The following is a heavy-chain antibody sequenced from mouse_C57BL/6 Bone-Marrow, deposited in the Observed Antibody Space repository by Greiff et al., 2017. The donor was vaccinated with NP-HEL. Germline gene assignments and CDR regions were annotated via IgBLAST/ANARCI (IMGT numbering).Heavy chain of an antibody. Sequence: VQLQQSGAELVKPGASVKLSCKASGFNITDYYMHWVKQRTEQGLEWIGRIDPEDGETKYAPKFQGKATITADTSSNTAYLPLSSLTSEDTAVYYCARDSSGAYWGQGTLVTVSA. D-gene: IGHD3-2*01. J-gene: IGHJ3*01. CDR2: IDPEDGET. CDR3: ARDSSGAY. CDR1: GFNITDYY. V-gene: IGHV14-2*01.